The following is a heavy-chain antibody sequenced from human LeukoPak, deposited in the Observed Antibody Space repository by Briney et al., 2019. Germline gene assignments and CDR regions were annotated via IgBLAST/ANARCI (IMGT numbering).Heavy chain of an antibody. Sequence: GGSLRLSCAASGFTFSNYAMHWVRQAPGKGLEWVAVISYDGSNKYYADSMKGRFTTSRDNAKNTLFLQMNSLRGEDTAVYYCIRHYDYWGQGTLVTVSP. CDR1: GFTFSNYA. CDR2: ISYDGSNK. CDR3: IRHYDY. J-gene: IGHJ4*02. D-gene: IGHD1-26*01. V-gene: IGHV3-30-3*01.